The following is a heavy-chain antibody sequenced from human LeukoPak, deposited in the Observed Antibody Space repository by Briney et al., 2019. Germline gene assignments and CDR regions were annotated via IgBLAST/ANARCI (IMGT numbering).Heavy chain of an antibody. V-gene: IGHV4-34*01. Sequence: SGTLSLTCTVSGGSFSGYYWSWIRQPPGKGLEWIGEINHSGSTNYNPSLKSRVTISVDTSKNQFSLKLSSVTAADTAVYYCARGSIYRYYYDSSGYPEYFQHWGQGTLVTVSS. D-gene: IGHD3-22*01. J-gene: IGHJ1*01. CDR3: ARGSIYRYYYDSSGYPEYFQH. CDR1: GGSFSGYY. CDR2: INHSGST.